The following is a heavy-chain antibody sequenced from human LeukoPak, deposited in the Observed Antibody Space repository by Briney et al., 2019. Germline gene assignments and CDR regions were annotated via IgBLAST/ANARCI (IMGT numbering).Heavy chain of an antibody. CDR2: ISGSGGST. D-gene: IGHD3-22*01. V-gene: IGHV3-23*01. J-gene: IGHJ4*02. Sequence: GGSLRLSCAASGFTFSSYAMSWVRQAPGKGLEWVSAISGSGGSTYYADSVKGRFTISRDNSKNTLYLQMNSLRAEDTAVYYCAKDPLPTYYHDSSGYYDYWGQGTLVTVSS. CDR1: GFTFSSYA. CDR3: AKDPLPTYYHDSSGYYDY.